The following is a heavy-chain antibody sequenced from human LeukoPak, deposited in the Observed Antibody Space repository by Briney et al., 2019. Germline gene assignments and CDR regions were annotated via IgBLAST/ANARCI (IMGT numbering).Heavy chain of an antibody. V-gene: IGHV3-23*01. D-gene: IGHD3-22*01. CDR1: GFTFSSYA. CDR3: AKGSSGSRPYYFDY. J-gene: IGHJ4*02. CDR2: ITDSCGST. Sequence: GGSLRLSCAASGFTFSSYAMNWVRQAPGEGLEWVSAITDSCGSTYYADSVKGRFTISRDNSKNTMYLQMNNLGAEDTAIYFCAKGSSGSRPYYFDYWGQGTLVTVSS.